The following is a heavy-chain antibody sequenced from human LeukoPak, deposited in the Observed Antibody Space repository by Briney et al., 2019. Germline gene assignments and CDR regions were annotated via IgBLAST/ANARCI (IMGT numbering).Heavy chain of an antibody. V-gene: IGHV1-46*01. CDR3: TVNYCSGGSCYML. D-gene: IGHD2-15*01. J-gene: IGHJ4*02. CDR1: GDTFSSYY. CDR2: INPSGGST. Sequence: ASVKVSCKASGDTFSSYYMHWVRQAPGQGLEWMGIINPSGGSTNYAQKFQGRLTMTRDMSTSTVYMELSSLRSEDTAVYYCTVNYCSGGSCYMLWGQGTLVTVSS.